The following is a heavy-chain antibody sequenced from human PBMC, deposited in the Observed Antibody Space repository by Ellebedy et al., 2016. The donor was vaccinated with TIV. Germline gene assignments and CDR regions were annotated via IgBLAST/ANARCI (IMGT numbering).Heavy chain of an antibody. CDR3: AKGGGTPGYFQH. J-gene: IGHJ1*01. CDR2: MSGSGGST. CDR1: GFTFSSYA. D-gene: IGHD1-1*01. Sequence: GGSLRLSXAASGFTFSSYAMSWVRQAPGKGLEWVSAMSGSGGSTYYADSVKGRFTISRDNSKNTLYLQMNSLRAEDTAVYYCAKGGGTPGYFQHWGQGTLVTVSS. V-gene: IGHV3-23*01.